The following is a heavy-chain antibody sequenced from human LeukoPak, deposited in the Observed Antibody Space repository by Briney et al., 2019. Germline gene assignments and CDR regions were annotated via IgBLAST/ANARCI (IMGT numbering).Heavy chain of an antibody. CDR3: TTAPAQSDY. D-gene: IGHD2-2*01. Sequence: GGSLRLSCAASGFTFSNAWMSWVRQAPGKGLEWVGRIKSKADSGTTDYAAPVKGRFTISRDDSKNTLYLQMNSLKFEDTAVYYCTTAPAQSDYWGQGTLVTVSS. J-gene: IGHJ4*02. CDR2: IKSKADSGTT. CDR1: GFTFSNAW. V-gene: IGHV3-15*01.